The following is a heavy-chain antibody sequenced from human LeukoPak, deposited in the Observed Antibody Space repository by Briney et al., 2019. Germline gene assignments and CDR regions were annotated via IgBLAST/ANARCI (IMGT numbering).Heavy chain of an antibody. CDR3: ARGAYGSGSRRDFDY. Sequence: SETLSLTCTVSGGSISSGFYYWSWIRQPAGKGLEWIGRIYISGSTNYNPSLKSRVTISVDTSKNQFSLKLSSVTAADTAVYYCARGAYGSGSRRDFDYWGQGTLVTVSS. J-gene: IGHJ4*02. CDR1: GGSISSGFYY. D-gene: IGHD3-10*01. V-gene: IGHV4-61*02. CDR2: IYISGST.